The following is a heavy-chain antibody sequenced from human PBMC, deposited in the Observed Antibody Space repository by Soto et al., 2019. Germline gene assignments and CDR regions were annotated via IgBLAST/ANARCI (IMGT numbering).Heavy chain of an antibody. Sequence: QVPLVQSGAEVKKPGASVKVSCKASGYTFTGYYMHWVRQAPGQGLEWMGWINPNSGGTNYAQKFQGRVTMTRDTSSSTAYMELSRLRSDDTAVYFCARVYYESCGYPEYCGQGTLVTVSS. J-gene: IGHJ4*02. V-gene: IGHV1-2*02. D-gene: IGHD3-22*01. CDR3: ARVYYESCGYPEY. CDR1: GYTFTGYY. CDR2: INPNSGGT.